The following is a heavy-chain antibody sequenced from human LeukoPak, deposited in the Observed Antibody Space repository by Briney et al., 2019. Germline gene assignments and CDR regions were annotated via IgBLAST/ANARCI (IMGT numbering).Heavy chain of an antibody. Sequence: GGSLRLSCGASGFNFSSYAKSWVRQAPGKGLEWVSSISANSLHIFYADSVKGRFTISRDNAKNSLYLQMNNLRVEDTAVYYCVGPDSQFDCWGQGTLVTVSS. CDR2: ISANSLHI. CDR1: GFNFSSYA. J-gene: IGHJ4*02. CDR3: VGPDSQFDC. V-gene: IGHV3-21*01. D-gene: IGHD3-10*01.